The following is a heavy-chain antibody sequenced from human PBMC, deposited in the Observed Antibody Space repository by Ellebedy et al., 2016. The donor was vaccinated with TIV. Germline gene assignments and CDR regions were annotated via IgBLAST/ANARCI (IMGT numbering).Heavy chain of an antibody. CDR2: FFLGGVT. Sequence: SETLSLXXTVSGASISTYSWTWIRQPPGKGLEWMGYFFLGGVTNYNPSLESRVFMSIDTSRNQFSLSLSSVTAADTGLYFCASFDYDVEGYYGLDVWGQGTTVTVSS. V-gene: IGHV4-59*01. CDR1: GASISTYS. D-gene: IGHD3-16*01. CDR3: ASFDYDVEGYYGLDV. J-gene: IGHJ6*02.